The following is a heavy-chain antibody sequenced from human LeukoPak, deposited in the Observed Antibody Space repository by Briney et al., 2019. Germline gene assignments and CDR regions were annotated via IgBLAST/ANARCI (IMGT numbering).Heavy chain of an antibody. Sequence: GGSLRLFCAASEFTFNRYTMSWVRQAPGKGLDWVSSISSSGHYIYYADSLKGRFTMSRDNAKNLLYLQMNSLRAEGTAVYYCARAVVPSAIEEAFDIWGQGTMVTVSS. CDR2: ISSSGHYI. J-gene: IGHJ3*02. V-gene: IGHV3-21*01. CDR3: ARAVVPSAIEEAFDI. D-gene: IGHD2-2*02. CDR1: EFTFNRYT.